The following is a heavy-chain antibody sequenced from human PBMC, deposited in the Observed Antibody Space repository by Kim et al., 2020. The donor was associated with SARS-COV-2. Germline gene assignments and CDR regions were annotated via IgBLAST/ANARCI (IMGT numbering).Heavy chain of an antibody. CDR3: ARGGYCSGGSCYYDYYYGMDV. J-gene: IGHJ6*02. CDR1: GFTFSDHY. D-gene: IGHD2-15*01. V-gene: IGHV3-72*01. CDR2: TRNKANSYTT. Sequence: GGSLRLSCAASGFTFSDHYMDWVRQAPGKGLEWVGRTRNKANSYTTEYAASVKGRFTISRDDSKNSLYLQMNSLKTEDTAVYYCARGGYCSGGSCYYDYYYGMDVWGQGTTVTVSS.